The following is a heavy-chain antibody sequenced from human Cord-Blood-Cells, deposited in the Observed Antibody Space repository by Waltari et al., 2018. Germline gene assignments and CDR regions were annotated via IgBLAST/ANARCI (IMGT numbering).Heavy chain of an antibody. D-gene: IGHD3-10*01. J-gene: IGHJ4*02. V-gene: IGHV3-53*02. CDR1: GFTVSSNY. CDR2: IYSGGST. CDR3: AREKSFHGSGSYYFDY. Sequence: EVQLVETGGGLIQPGGSLRLSCAASGFTVSSNYMSWVRQPPGKGLEWVSVIYSGGSTYYADSVKGRFTISRDNSKNTLYLQMNSLRAEDTAVYYCAREKSFHGSGSYYFDYWGQGTLVTVSS.